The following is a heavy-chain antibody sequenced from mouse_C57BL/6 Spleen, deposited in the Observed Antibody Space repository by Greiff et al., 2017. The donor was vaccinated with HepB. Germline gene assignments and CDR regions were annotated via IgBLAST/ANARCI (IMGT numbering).Heavy chain of an antibody. CDR3: AREVRYFDV. D-gene: IGHD2-13*01. Sequence: VKLQEPGAELVKPGASVKLSCKASGYTFTSYWMHWVKQRPGQGLEWIGMIHPNSGSTNYNEKFKSKATLTVDKSSSTAYMQLSSLTSEDSAVYYCAREVRYFDVWGTGTTVTVSS. CDR1: GYTFTSYW. V-gene: IGHV1-64*01. J-gene: IGHJ1*03. CDR2: IHPNSGST.